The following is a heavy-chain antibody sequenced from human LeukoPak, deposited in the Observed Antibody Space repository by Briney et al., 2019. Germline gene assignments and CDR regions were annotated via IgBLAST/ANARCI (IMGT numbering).Heavy chain of an antibody. CDR2: INSDGSST. J-gene: IGHJ4*02. D-gene: IGHD6-13*01. CDR3: ASIAAAGDFDY. V-gene: IGHV3-74*01. CDR1: GFTFSSYW. Sequence: PGGSLRLSCAASGFTFSSYWMHWVRQAPGKGLVWVSRINSDGSSTSYADSVKGRFTISSDNAKNTLYLQMNSLRAEDTAVYYCASIAAAGDFDYWGQGTLVTVSS.